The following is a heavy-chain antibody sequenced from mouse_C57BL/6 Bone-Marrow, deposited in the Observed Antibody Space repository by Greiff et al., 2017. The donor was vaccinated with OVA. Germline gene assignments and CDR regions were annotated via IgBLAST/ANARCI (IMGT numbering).Heavy chain of an antibody. CDR3: ARYNGSPYFDY. J-gene: IGHJ2*01. CDR1: GYSFTGYY. CDR2: INPSTGGT. Sequence: EVKLVESGPELVKPGASVKISCKASGYSFTGYYMNWVKQSPEKSLEWIGEINPSTGGTTYNQKFKAKATLTVDKSSSTAYMQLKSLTSEDSAVYYCARYNGSPYFDYWGQGTTLTVSA. D-gene: IGHD1-1*01. V-gene: IGHV1-42*01.